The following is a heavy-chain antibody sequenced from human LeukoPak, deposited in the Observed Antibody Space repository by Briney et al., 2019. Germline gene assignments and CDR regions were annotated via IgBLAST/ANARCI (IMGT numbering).Heavy chain of an antibody. CDR2: IYYSAST. CDR1: CGSISSGDYY. J-gene: IGHJ6*02. CDR3: AREVTIYAYGMDV. Sequence: SQTLSLTCTVSCGSISSGDYYWRWIRQPPGKGLEWIGYIYYSASTYYNPSLKSRVTIPVDTSKNQFSLKLSSVTAADTAVYYCAREVTIYAYGMDVWGQGTTVTVSS. D-gene: IGHD3-9*01. V-gene: IGHV4-30-4*01.